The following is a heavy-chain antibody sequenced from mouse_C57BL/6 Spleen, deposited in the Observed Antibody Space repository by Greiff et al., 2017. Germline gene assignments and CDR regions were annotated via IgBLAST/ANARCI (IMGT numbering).Heavy chain of an antibody. CDR2: INPNNGGT. J-gene: IGHJ3*01. V-gene: IGHV1-26*01. CDR1: GYTFTDYY. CDR3: ARDGYGYDVAWFAY. D-gene: IGHD2-2*01. Sequence: EVQLQQSGPELVKPGASVKISCKASGYTFTDYYMNWVKQSHGKSLEWIGDINPNNGGTSYNQKFKGKATLTVDKSSSTAYMELRSLTSEDSAVYYCARDGYGYDVAWFAYWGQGTLVTVSA.